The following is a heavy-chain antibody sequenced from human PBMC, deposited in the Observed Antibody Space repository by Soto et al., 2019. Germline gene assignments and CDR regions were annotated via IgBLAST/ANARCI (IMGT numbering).Heavy chain of an antibody. J-gene: IGHJ4*02. CDR3: ARDKTWRELLDYYFDY. CDR2: ISSSSSYI. Sequence: GGSLRLSCAASGFTFSSYSMNWVRQAPGKGLEWVSSISSSSSYIYYADSVKGRFTISRDNAKNSLYLQMNSLRAEDTAVYYCARDKTWRELLDYYFDYWGQGTLVTVSS. CDR1: GFTFSSYS. D-gene: IGHD1-26*01. V-gene: IGHV3-21*01.